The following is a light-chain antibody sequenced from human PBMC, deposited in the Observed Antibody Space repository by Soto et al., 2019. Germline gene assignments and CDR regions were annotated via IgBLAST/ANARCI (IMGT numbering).Light chain of an antibody. CDR2: GAS. CDR3: QQYNNWPLWT. V-gene: IGKV3-15*01. J-gene: IGKJ1*01. CDR1: QSVSSN. Sequence: EIVMTQSPATLSVSPGERATLSCRASQSVSSNLAWYQQKPGQAPRLLIYGASTRDTGIPARFSGSESGTEFTLTISSLQSEDFAVYYCQQYNNWPLWTFGQGTKVEIK.